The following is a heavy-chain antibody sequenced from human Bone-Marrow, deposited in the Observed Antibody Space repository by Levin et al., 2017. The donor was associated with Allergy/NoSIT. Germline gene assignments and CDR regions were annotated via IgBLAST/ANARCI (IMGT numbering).Heavy chain of an antibody. CDR3: ARDEIGYKFPHQYYYGLDV. Sequence: MSSETLSLTCTVSGGSVGSGSYYWNWIRQFPGKELQWIGYINYSGSTIYNPSLNSRVNISFDTSKSQFFLRLSSVTAADTAVYYCARDEIGYKFPHQYYYGLDVWGQGTTVTVSS. J-gene: IGHJ6*02. V-gene: IGHV4-61*01. CDR1: GGSVGSGSYY. D-gene: IGHD5-24*01. CDR2: INYSGST.